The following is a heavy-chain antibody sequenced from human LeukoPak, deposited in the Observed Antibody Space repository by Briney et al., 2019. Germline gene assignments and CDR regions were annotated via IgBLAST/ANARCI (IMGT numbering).Heavy chain of an antibody. CDR1: GGSISSYY. Sequence: SETLSLTCTVSGGSISSYYWSWIRQPPGKGLEWIGYIYYSGSTNYNPSLKSRVTISVDTSKNQFSLKLSSVTAADTAVYYCARSGYSYGYDYWGQGTLVTVSS. D-gene: IGHD5-18*01. V-gene: IGHV4-59*01. CDR3: ARSGYSYGYDY. CDR2: IYYSGST. J-gene: IGHJ4*02.